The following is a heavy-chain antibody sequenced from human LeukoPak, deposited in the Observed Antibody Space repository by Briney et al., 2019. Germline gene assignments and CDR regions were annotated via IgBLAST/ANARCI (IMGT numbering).Heavy chain of an antibody. J-gene: IGHJ2*01. Sequence: GGSLRLSCAASGFTFSSYWMHWVRQAPGKGLVWVSRINSDGSSTSYADSVKGRFTISRDNAKNTLYLQMNSLGAEDTAVYYCARAQTDYYDSSGYGVRYWYFDLWGRGTLVTVSS. D-gene: IGHD3-22*01. V-gene: IGHV3-74*01. CDR1: GFTFSSYW. CDR3: ARAQTDYYDSSGYGVRYWYFDL. CDR2: INSDGSST.